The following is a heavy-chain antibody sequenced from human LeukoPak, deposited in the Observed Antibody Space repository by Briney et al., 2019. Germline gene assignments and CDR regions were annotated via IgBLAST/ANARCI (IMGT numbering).Heavy chain of an antibody. CDR3: AKDGGYSYGLGI. CDR2: ISYDGSQK. CDR1: GFTFSSYA. Sequence: GRSLRLSCAASGFTFSSYAMHWVRQAPGKGLEWVAVISYDGSQKNYADSVKGRFTISRDNSKNTLYLQMNSLRAEDTAVYYCAKDGGYSYGLGIWGQGTMVTVSS. V-gene: IGHV3-30*04. J-gene: IGHJ3*02. D-gene: IGHD5-18*01.